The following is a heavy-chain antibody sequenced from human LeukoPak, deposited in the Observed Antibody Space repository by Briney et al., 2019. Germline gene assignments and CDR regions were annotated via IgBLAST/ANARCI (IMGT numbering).Heavy chain of an antibody. CDR1: GGTFSSYY. V-gene: IGHV1-46*01. D-gene: IGHD2-15*01. CDR3: ARGGSRSSSPRDAFHI. Sequence: ASVKVSCKASGGTFSSYYMHWVRQAPGQGLEWMGIINPSGGSTSYAQKFQGRVTLTRDMSTSTVNMELSSLRSEDTAVYYCARGGSRSSSPRDAFHIWGQGTMVTVSS. J-gene: IGHJ3*02. CDR2: INPSGGST.